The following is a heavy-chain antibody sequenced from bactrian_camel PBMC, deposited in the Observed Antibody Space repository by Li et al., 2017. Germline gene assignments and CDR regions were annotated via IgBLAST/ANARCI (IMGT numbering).Heavy chain of an antibody. D-gene: IGHD7*01. CDR2: VNSGGDTT. Sequence: VQLVESGGGSVQAGGSLRLSCTASGFTFSRYGMVWVRQAPGKGLEWVSAVNSGGDTTYYADSVKGRFTISRDNAKNTLYLQLNSLKPEDTAMYSCSASCGGWPRRSYWGQGTQVTVS. CDR3: SASCGGWPRRSY. J-gene: IGHJ4*01. V-gene: IGHV3S40*01. CDR1: GFTFSRYG.